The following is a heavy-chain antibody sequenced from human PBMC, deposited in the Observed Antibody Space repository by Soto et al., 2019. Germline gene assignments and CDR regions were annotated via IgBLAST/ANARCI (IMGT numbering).Heavy chain of an antibody. Sequence: EVQLVESAGGPVKPGGSLRLSCAASGFSFSSHTMNWVRQAPGKGLEWVSSISSSSTYIYYGDSMKGRFTISRDNANNSLYLQMNSLRVEDTAVYYCARRALDYDSSGFDLWGRGTLVTVSS. CDR3: ARRALDYDSSGFDL. CDR1: GFSFSSHT. D-gene: IGHD3-22*01. CDR2: ISSSSTYI. J-gene: IGHJ2*01. V-gene: IGHV3-21*01.